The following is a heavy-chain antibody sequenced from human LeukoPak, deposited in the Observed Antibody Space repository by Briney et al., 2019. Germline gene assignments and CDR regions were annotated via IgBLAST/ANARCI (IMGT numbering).Heavy chain of an antibody. Sequence: ASVKVSCKASGYTFIVYNITWVRQAPGQGLEWMGWISTYNGNTDYAQNLQDRVTMTRDTSTSTAYMELRSLRSDDTAVYYCARARTYYYGSGTYPYGAFDIWGQGTMVSVA. V-gene: IGHV1-18*01. CDR2: ISTYNGNT. CDR3: ARARTYYYGSGTYPYGAFDI. D-gene: IGHD3-10*01. CDR1: GYTFIVYN. J-gene: IGHJ3*02.